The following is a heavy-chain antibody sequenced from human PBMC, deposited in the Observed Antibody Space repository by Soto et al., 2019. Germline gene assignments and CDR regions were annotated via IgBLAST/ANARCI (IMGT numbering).Heavy chain of an antibody. CDR1: GGSISSGY. CDR2: IYYGGST. D-gene: IGHD3-3*01. CDR3: ARDREDFLRIFDC. J-gene: IGHJ4*02. V-gene: IGHV4-59*12. Sequence: SETLPLTCSVSGGSISSGYWTWIRQHPGKGLEWIGYIYYGGSTYYNPSLKSRVTISVDTSKNQFSLKLSSVTAEDTAVYYCARDREDFLRIFDCWGRGTLVTVSS.